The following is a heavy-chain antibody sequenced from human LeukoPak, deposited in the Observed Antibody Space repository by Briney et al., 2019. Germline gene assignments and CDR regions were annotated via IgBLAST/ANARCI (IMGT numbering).Heavy chain of an antibody. CDR1: GFSFTTYA. D-gene: IGHD2-2*03. V-gene: IGHV3-23*01. J-gene: IGHJ4*02. Sequence: PGGSLRLSCAASGFSFTTYAMSWVRQAPARGLEWVSSIRGGGEKFYADFVRGRFTLSRDGSTNTVYLQLNNLRVEGTAIYYCAKANWISDADAVWWGQGTLVTVFS. CDR3: AKANWISDADAVW. CDR2: IRGGGEK.